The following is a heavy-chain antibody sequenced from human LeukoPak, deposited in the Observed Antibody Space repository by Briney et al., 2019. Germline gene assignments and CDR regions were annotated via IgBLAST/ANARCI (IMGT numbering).Heavy chain of an antibody. V-gene: IGHV3-74*03. D-gene: IGHD6-19*01. Sequence: GGSLRLSCAASGFTFSRYWMHWVRQAPGKGLMWVSRISPDGSTTLYADSVKGRFTISRDNAKNTLYLQMNSLGAEDTAVYYCARGLAVAGTLYYFDYWGQGTLVTVSS. J-gene: IGHJ4*02. CDR1: GFTFSRYW. CDR2: ISPDGSTT. CDR3: ARGLAVAGTLYYFDY.